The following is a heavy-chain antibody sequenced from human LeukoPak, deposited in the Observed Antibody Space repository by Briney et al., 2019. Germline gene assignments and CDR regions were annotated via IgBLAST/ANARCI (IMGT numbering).Heavy chain of an antibody. J-gene: IGHJ6*02. Sequence: ASVKVSCKASGYTFTSYYMHWVRQAPGQGLEWMGIINPSGGSTSYAQKFQGRVTMTRDMSTSTVYMELSSLRSEDTAVYYCARDREWLSYYYGMDVWGQGTTVTVSS. CDR3: ARDREWLSYYYGMDV. D-gene: IGHD3-3*01. CDR2: INPSGGST. CDR1: GYTFTSYY. V-gene: IGHV1-46*01.